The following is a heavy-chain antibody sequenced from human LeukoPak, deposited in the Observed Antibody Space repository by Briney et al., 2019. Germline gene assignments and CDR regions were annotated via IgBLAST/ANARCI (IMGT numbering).Heavy chain of an antibody. V-gene: IGHV1-8*01. CDR2: MNPNSGNT. CDR1: GYTFTSYD. D-gene: IGHD3-9*01. CDR3: ARLPSGLRYFDWLPQGNWFDP. Sequence: ASVKVSCKASGYTFTSYDINWVRQATGQGLEWMGWMNPNSGNTGYAQKFQGRVTMTRNTSISTAYMELSSLRSEDTAVYYCARLPSGLRYFDWLPQGNWFDPWGQGTLVTVSS. J-gene: IGHJ5*02.